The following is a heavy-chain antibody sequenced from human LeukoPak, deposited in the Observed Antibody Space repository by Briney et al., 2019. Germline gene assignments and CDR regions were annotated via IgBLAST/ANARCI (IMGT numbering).Heavy chain of an antibody. CDR2: INWNGGST. CDR1: GFTFDDYG. D-gene: IGHD6-13*01. V-gene: IGHV3-20*04. CDR3: ARPGIAAAGTKNARYYYYYMGV. J-gene: IGHJ6*03. Sequence: GGSLRLSCAASGFTFDDYGMSWVRQAPGKGLEWVSGINWNGGSTGYADSVKGRFTISRDNAKNSLYLQMNSLRAEDTALYYCARPGIAAAGTKNARYYYYYMGVWGKGTTVTVSS.